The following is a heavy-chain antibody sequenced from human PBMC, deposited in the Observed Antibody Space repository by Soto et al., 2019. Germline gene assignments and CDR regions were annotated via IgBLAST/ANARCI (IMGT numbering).Heavy chain of an antibody. Sequence: QVQLQESGPGLVKPSETLSLTCTVSGGSISSYYWSWIRQPPGKGLEWIGYIYYSGSTNYNPSLKSRVPISVDTSKTQFPLKLSSVTAADTAVYYCASWAHSSSWYGIDYWGQGTLVTVSS. CDR2: IYYSGST. J-gene: IGHJ4*02. CDR3: ASWAHSSSWYGIDY. D-gene: IGHD6-13*01. CDR1: GGSISSYY. V-gene: IGHV4-59*01.